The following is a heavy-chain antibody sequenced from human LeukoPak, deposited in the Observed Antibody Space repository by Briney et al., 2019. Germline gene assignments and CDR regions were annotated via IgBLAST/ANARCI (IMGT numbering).Heavy chain of an antibody. J-gene: IGHJ4*02. CDR2: ISSSSTI. CDR3: ARDSTTVVTPGDY. D-gene: IGHD4-23*01. V-gene: IGHV3-48*01. CDR1: GFTFSSYS. Sequence: GGSLRLSCAASGFTFSSYSMNWVRQAPGKGLEWVSYISSSSTIYYADSVKGRFTISRDNAKNSLYLQMNSLRAEDTAVYYCARDSTTVVTPGDYWGQGTLVTVSS.